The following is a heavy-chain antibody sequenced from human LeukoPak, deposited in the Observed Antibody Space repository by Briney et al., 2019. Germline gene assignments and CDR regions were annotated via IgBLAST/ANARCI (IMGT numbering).Heavy chain of an antibody. J-gene: IGHJ4*02. Sequence: PGGSLRLSCAASGFTFSDYDMHWVRQATGKGLEWVSDIGTACDTYYTGSVKGRFTISRENAKNSLSLQINSLRAGDTAVYYCARVAKERVGGVYYFDYWGQGTLVTVSS. V-gene: IGHV3-13*01. CDR3: ARVAKERVGGVYYFDY. CDR1: GFTFSDYD. D-gene: IGHD1-1*01. CDR2: IGTACDT.